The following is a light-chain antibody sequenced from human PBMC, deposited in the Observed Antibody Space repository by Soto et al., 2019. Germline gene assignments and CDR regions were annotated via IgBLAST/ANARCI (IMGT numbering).Light chain of an antibody. CDR2: GAY. J-gene: IGKJ1*01. CDR3: QQYNGT. V-gene: IGKV3-15*01. CDR1: QSVSSN. Sequence: IVMTQSPATLSVSPGERATLSCRASQSVSSNLAWYQQKPGQAPRLLIYGAYTRATGIPARFSGSGSGTEFTLTISSLQPYDVATYYCQQYNGTFCQGTKVDIK.